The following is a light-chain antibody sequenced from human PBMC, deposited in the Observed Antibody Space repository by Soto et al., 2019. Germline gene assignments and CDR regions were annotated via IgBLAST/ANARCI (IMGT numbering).Light chain of an antibody. J-gene: IGKJ5*01. CDR2: GAS. CDR1: QRISYSN. CDR3: QQSGSSPFT. V-gene: IGKV3-20*01. Sequence: VLKHSPGTLTLCPGERVTLYCRASQRISYSNLVWYQQTPGQAPSLLIYGASSRATGIPDRFSGSVSGTDCTLTISRLEKEDVSVYDCQQSGSSPFTFGQGTQLENK.